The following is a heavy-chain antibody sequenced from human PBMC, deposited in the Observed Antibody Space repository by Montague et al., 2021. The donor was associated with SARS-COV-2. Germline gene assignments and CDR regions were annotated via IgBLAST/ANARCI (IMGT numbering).Heavy chain of an antibody. D-gene: IGHD3-10*01. Sequence: CAISGDSVSSNSAAWNWIGQSPSRGLEWLGRTYYRSKWYNDYAVSVKSRITINPDTSKNQFSLQLNSVTPEDTAVYYCARGLWFGELLYYYYYYGMDVWGQGTTVTVS. CDR2: TYYRSKWYN. CDR1: GDSVSSNSAA. V-gene: IGHV6-1*01. J-gene: IGHJ6*02. CDR3: ARGLWFGELLYYYYYYGMDV.